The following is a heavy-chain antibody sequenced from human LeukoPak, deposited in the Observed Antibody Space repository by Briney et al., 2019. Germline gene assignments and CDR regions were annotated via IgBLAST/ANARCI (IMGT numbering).Heavy chain of an antibody. J-gene: IGHJ4*02. V-gene: IGHV3-30*03. CDR1: GFTFSSNG. Sequence: GGSLRLSCAASGFTFSSNGMHWVRQAPGKGLEWVALISYDGSNQYYADSVKGRFTISRDNSKNTLCLQMSSLRVEDTAVYYCATGGYEDYWGQGTLVTVSS. CDR3: ATGGYEDY. D-gene: IGHD5-12*01. CDR2: ISYDGSNQ.